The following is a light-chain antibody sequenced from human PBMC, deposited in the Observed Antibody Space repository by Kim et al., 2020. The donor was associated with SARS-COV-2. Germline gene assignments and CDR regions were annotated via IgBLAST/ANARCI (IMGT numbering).Light chain of an antibody. J-gene: IGLJ1*01. CDR1: ALPEKQ. Sequence: VSPGKTARITCSGDALPEKQTYWYQQKSGQAPLLLIYKDSERPSGIPERFSGSSSGTTVTLNISGVQAEDDADYYCQSADGSGTYVFGTGTKVTVL. V-gene: IGLV3-25*03. CDR3: QSADGSGTYV. CDR2: KDS.